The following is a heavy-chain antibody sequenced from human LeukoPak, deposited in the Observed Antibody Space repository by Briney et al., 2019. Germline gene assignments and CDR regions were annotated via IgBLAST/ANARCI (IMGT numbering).Heavy chain of an antibody. CDR2: INHSGST. D-gene: IGHD3-16*01. V-gene: IGHV4-34*01. J-gene: IGHJ3*02. Sequence: PSETLSLTCAVYGGSFSGYYWSWIRQPPGKGLEWIGEINHSGSTNYNPSLKSRVTISVDTSKNQFSLKLSSVTAADTAVYYCASTHLGESWAFDIWGQGTMVTVSS. CDR3: ASTHLGESWAFDI. CDR1: GGSFSGYY.